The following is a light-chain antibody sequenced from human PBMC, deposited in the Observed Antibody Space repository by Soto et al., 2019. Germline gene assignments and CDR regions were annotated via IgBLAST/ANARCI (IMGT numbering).Light chain of an antibody. Sequence: IQLTQSPSSLSASVGDRVTITCRASPAIASFLAWYQQKPGTAPKLLIYDAATLQSGVPSRFSGSRSGTEYTLAIGGLQPEDVATYYCQQLNGSPWTFGQGTKVEI. V-gene: IGKV1-9*01. CDR2: DAA. CDR1: PAIASF. J-gene: IGKJ1*01. CDR3: QQLNGSPWT.